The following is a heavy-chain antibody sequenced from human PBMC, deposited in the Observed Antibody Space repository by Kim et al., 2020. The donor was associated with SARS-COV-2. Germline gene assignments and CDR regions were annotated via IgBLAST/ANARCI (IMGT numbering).Heavy chain of an antibody. CDR2: IYYSGST. CDR1: GGSISSYY. V-gene: IGHV4-59*01. Sequence: SETLSLTCTVSGGSISSYYWSWIRQPPGKGLEWIGYIYYSGSTNYNPSLKSRVTISVDTSKNQFSLKLSSVTGADTAVYYCARRAMTGYYDYWGQGTLVT. J-gene: IGHJ4*02. D-gene: IGHD3-9*01. CDR3: ARRAMTGYYDY.